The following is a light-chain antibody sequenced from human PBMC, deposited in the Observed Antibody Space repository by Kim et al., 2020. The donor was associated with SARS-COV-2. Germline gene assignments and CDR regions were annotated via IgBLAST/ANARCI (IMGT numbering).Light chain of an antibody. CDR2: AAS. Sequence: ASVGARVTLTCRASQGISNYLAWYQQKPGKAPKLLIYAASNVQSGVPSRFSGSGSGTDYTLTISSLQPEDFATYFCQQLNSYPLTFGQGTRLEIK. CDR1: QGISNY. V-gene: IGKV1-9*01. CDR3: QQLNSYPLT. J-gene: IGKJ5*01.